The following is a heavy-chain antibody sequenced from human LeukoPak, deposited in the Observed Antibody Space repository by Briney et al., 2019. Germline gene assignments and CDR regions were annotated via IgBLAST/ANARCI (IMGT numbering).Heavy chain of an antibody. CDR2: ISSSTSTI. D-gene: IGHD1-26*01. J-gene: IGHJ4*02. CDR1: GFIFSSHN. CDR3: ARDLVVGADFDY. V-gene: IGHV3-48*02. Sequence: GGSLRLSCAASGFIFSSHNMNWVRQAPGKGLEWVSYISSSTSTIYYADSVKGRFTISRDNAKNSLSLQMNSLRDEDTAVYYCARDLVVGADFDYWGQGTLVTVSS.